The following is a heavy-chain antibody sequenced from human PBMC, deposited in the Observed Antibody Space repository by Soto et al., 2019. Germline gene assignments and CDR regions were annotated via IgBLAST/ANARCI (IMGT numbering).Heavy chain of an antibody. V-gene: IGHV3-74*01. CDR1: VFTFSSYW. Sequence: GGSLRLSCSASVFTFSSYWMHWVRQAPGKGLVWVSRINSDGSSTSYADSVKGRFTISRDNAKNTLYLQMNSLRAEDTAVYYCGRARIAVAGYDYWGQGKLVTGSS. CDR2: INSDGSST. D-gene: IGHD6-19*01. CDR3: GRARIAVAGYDY. J-gene: IGHJ4*02.